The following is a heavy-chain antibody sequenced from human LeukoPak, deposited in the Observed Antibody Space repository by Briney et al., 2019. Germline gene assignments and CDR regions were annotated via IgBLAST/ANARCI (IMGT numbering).Heavy chain of an antibody. Sequence: EASVKVSCKASGYTFTGYYMHWVRQAPGQGLEWMGLINPSGGSTNYAQKFQGRVTMTRDTSTSTVYMELSSLRSEDTAVYYCARGPSITMVRGGQWYYYMDVWGKGTTVTISS. CDR3: ARGPSITMVRGGQWYYYMDV. V-gene: IGHV1-46*01. J-gene: IGHJ6*03. CDR2: INPSGGST. CDR1: GYTFTGYY. D-gene: IGHD3-10*01.